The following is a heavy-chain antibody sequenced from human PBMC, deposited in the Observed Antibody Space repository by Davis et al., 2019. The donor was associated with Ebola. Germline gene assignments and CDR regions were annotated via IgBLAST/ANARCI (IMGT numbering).Heavy chain of an antibody. J-gene: IGHJ6*02. CDR3: ARSGGVLRFLEWLPTSSYYYYGMDV. D-gene: IGHD3-3*01. CDR1: GYTFTSYA. CDR2: INAGNGNT. V-gene: IGHV1-3*01. Sequence: AASVKVSCKASGYTFTSYAMHWVRQAPGQRLEWMGWINAGNGNTKYAQKFQGRVTITRDTSASTAYMELSSLRSEDTAVYYCARSGGVLRFLEWLPTSSYYYYGMDVWGQGTTVTVSS.